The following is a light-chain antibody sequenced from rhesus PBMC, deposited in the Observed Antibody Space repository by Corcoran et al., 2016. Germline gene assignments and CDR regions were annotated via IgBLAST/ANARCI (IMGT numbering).Light chain of an antibody. CDR3: LLFFNGGQDV. Sequence: QAVVTQEPSLTVSPGGTVTLTCGSSAGAVTSGHHPTWFQQKPGQAPRGLIYNANTKHSWTPARFSGSLAGDKAALTLSGAQPEDEAEYYCLLFFNGGQDVFGGGTRLTVV. J-gene: IGLJ1*01. V-gene: IGLV7-76*01. CDR1: AGAVTSGHH. CDR2: NAN.